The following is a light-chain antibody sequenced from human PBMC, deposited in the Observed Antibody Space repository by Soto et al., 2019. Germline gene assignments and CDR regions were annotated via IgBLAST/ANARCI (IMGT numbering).Light chain of an antibody. CDR1: QSVGSS. CDR3: QQYGSSGT. CDR2: GAS. V-gene: IGKV3-20*01. J-gene: IGKJ1*01. Sequence: ETVLTQSPATLSLSPGERATLSCRASQSVGSSLAWYQQKPGQAPRLLIYGASNRATGIPDRFSGSGSGTDFTLTISRLEPEDFAVYYCQQYGSSGTFGQGTKVDI.